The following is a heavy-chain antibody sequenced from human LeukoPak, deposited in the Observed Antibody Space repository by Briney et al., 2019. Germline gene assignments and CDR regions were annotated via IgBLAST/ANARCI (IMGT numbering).Heavy chain of an antibody. CDR1: GFTFDDYG. CDR2: ISGSGGST. CDR3: AKSTGDLYDSSGFDY. V-gene: IGHV3-23*01. Sequence: PGGSLRLSCAASGFTFDDYGMNWVRQAPGKGLEWVSAISGSGGSTYYADSVKGRFTISRDNSKNTLYLQMNSLRAEDTAVYYCAKSTGDLYDSSGFDYWGQGTLVTVSS. D-gene: IGHD3-22*01. J-gene: IGHJ4*02.